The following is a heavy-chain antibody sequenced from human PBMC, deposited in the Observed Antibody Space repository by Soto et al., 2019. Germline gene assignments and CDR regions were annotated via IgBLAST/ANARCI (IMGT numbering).Heavy chain of an antibody. D-gene: IGHD2-15*01. CDR3: ATWWYGDY. Sequence: QVHLVQSGAEVKKPGASVKVSCKASGYTFTSYGITWVRQAPGQGLEWMGGISAHNGNTDYAQKLQGSVIVTRDTSTSTAYMELRSLRSADTAVYYCATWWYGDYWGQGALVPVSS. CDR2: ISAHNGNT. V-gene: IGHV1-18*01. CDR1: GYTFTSYG. J-gene: IGHJ4*02.